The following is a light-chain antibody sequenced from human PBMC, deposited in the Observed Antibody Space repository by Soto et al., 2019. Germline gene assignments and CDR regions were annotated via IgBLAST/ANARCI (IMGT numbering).Light chain of an antibody. Sequence: DSQMTQSPATLSASGGERVTITCRASQSISSMLAWYQQNPGQAPKLLIYKASTFDNGVTSRFRGSGSGTEFTLTISSLQADDFAAYYCQHYDTCPRAFGQGTKVEIK. CDR3: QHYDTCPRA. CDR1: QSISSM. V-gene: IGKV1-5*03. J-gene: IGKJ1*01. CDR2: KAS.